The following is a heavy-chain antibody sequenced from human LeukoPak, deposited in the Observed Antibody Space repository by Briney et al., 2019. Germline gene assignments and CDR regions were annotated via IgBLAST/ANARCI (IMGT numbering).Heavy chain of an antibody. V-gene: IGHV4-59*01. J-gene: IGHJ4*02. Sequence: PSETLSLTCSVSGGSISSYYWTWIRQFPGQGLEWIGYIHYSGSTNHNPSLRSRVTMSVDTSRNQFSLKLSSVTAADTAVYFRVRIGRTGHFDDLGQGTLVTVSS. CDR1: GGSISSYY. D-gene: IGHD1-1*01. CDR2: IHYSGST. CDR3: VRIGRTGHFDD.